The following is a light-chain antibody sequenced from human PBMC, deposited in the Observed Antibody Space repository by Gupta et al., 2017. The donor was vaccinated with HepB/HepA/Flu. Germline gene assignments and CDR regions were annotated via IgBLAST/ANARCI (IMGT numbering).Light chain of an antibody. Sequence: SYELTQPPSVPVSPGQTASITCSGDNLGDKYACWYQQKPAQSPVLVIYPDTKRPSGIPERFSGSNSGNTATLTISGTQAMDEADYYCQAWDSSTVVFGGGTKVTVL. CDR1: NLGDKY. V-gene: IGLV3-1*01. CDR2: PDT. CDR3: QAWDSSTVV. J-gene: IGLJ2*01.